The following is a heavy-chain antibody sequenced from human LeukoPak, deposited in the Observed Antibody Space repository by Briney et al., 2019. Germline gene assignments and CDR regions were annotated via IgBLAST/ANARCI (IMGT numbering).Heavy chain of an antibody. D-gene: IGHD3-22*01. CDR2: IYTSGST. J-gene: IGHJ6*03. CDR1: GGSISSGDSY. V-gene: IGHV4-61*09. CDR3: AREGRPGVSSGSPRGPSVYYYYMDV. Sequence: SETLSLTCTVSGGSISSGDSYWSRIRQPAGKGLEWIGHIYTSGSTNYNPSLKSRVTISVDTSKNQFSLKLSSVTAADTAVYYCAREGRPGVSSGSPRGPSVYYYYMDVWGKGTTVTVSS.